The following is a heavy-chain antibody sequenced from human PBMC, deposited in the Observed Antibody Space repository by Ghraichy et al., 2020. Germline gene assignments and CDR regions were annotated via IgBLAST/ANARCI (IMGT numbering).Heavy chain of an antibody. CDR2: ISYDGSNK. CDR1: GFTFSSYA. V-gene: IGHV3-30*04. D-gene: IGHD6-13*01. Sequence: GGSLRLSCAASGFTFSSYAMHWVRQAPGKGLEWVAVISYDGSNKYYADSVKGRFTISRDNSKNTLYLQMNSLRAEDTAVYYCARDSGRIAAADNYFDYWGQGTLVTVSS. J-gene: IGHJ4*02. CDR3: ARDSGRIAAADNYFDY.